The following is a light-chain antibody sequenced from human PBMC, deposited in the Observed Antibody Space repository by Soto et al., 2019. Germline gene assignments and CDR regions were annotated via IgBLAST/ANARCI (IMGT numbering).Light chain of an antibody. CDR3: LQYHYWPWT. V-gene: IGKV3-15*01. J-gene: IGKJ1*01. CDR1: QSVISSY. Sequence: EIVMTQSPGTLSLSPGEIANLSFSASQSVISSYLAWYQQKPGQAPRLLIYGASTRATGVPATFSGSGSGTDFTLTISSLQSEDLGVYYCLQYHYWPWTFGQGTKV. CDR2: GAS.